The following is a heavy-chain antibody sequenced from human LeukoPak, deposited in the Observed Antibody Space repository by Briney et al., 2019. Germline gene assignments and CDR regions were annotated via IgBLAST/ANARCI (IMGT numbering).Heavy chain of an antibody. D-gene: IGHD6-13*01. V-gene: IGHV3-74*01. CDR3: ATSPLDSRYFFDY. CDR1: GFAFSTYW. CDR2: INSDGRST. Sequence: PGGSLRLSCAASGFAFSTYWIHWVRQAPGKGLVWVSRINSDGRSTTYADSVKGRFTISRDNAKNTLYLQMNSLRAEDTAVYYCATSPLDSRYFFDYWGQGTLVTVSS. J-gene: IGHJ4*02.